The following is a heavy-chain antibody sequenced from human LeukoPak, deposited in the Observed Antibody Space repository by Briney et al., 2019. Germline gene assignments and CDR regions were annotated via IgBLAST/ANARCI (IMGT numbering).Heavy chain of an antibody. V-gene: IGHV3-23*01. CDR1: GFRFSNYA. CDR2: ISGSGGTT. CDR3: AKERSSEDYLYYFDS. J-gene: IGHJ4*02. Sequence: GGSLRLSCGASGFRFSNYAMTWVRQAPGRGLEWVSGISGSGGTTFYADSVRGRFTISRDNSRDTLYLLMNSLRAEDTAVYYCAKERSSEDYLYYFDSWGQGTLVTVSS. D-gene: IGHD3-22*01.